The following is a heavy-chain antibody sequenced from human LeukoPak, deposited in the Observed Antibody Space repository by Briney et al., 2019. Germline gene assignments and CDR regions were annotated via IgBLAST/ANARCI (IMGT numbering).Heavy chain of an antibody. CDR3: AIEVTPYPQVITCFDY. V-gene: IGHV3-23*01. J-gene: IGHJ4*02. D-gene: IGHD3-22*01. CDR2: IDGDGTNT. Sequence: GGSLRLSCAASGFTFSSHAMTWVRQAPGKGLEWVSGIDGDGTNTYYADSVKGRFTVSRDNSKNTLYLQMNSLRADDTAVYYCAIEVTPYPQVITCFDYWGQGSLVTVSS. CDR1: GFTFSSHA.